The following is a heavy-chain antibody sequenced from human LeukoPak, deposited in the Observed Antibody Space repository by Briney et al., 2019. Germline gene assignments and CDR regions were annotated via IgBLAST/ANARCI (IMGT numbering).Heavy chain of an antibody. J-gene: IGHJ4*02. CDR3: AKAASGYDYYYDY. V-gene: IGHV3-30*18. CDR1: GFTFSTYG. CDR2: ISYDGSYK. D-gene: IGHD5-12*01. Sequence: GGSLRLSCAASGFTFSTYGMHWARQAPGKGLEWVAVISYDGSYKSYADSVKGRYTISRANSKNTLYLQMNSLRVEDTAVYYCAKAASGYDYYYDYWGQGTLVTVSS.